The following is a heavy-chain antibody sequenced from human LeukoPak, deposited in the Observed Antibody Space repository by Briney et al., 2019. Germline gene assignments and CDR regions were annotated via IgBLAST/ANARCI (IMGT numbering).Heavy chain of an antibody. V-gene: IGHV4-61*02. D-gene: IGHD6-6*01. CDR1: GGSISSGSYY. Sequence: SQTLSLTCTVSGGSISSGSYYWSWIRQPAGKGLEWIGRIYTSGSTNYNPSLKSRVTISVDTSKNQSSLKLSSVTAADTAVYYCARDLGSSSLGYFDYWGQGTLVTVSS. CDR3: ARDLGSSSLGYFDY. CDR2: IYTSGST. J-gene: IGHJ4*02.